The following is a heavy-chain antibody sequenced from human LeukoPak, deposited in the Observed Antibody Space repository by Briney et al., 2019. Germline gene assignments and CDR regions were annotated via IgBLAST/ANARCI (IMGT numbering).Heavy chain of an antibody. CDR2: IYYSGST. J-gene: IGHJ6*03. CDR1: GGSISSYY. CDR3: AREYSDINYYYYYMDV. Sequence: SETLSLTCTVSGGSISSYYWSWIRQTPGKGLEWIGYIYYSGSTNFNPSLKSRVTISVDTSKNQFSLKMSSVTAADTAVYYCAREYSDINYYYYYMDVWGKGTTVTVSS. V-gene: IGHV4-59*01. D-gene: IGHD3-9*01.